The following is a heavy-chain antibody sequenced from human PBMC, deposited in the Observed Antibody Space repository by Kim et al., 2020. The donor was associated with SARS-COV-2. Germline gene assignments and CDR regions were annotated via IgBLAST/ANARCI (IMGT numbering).Heavy chain of an antibody. J-gene: IGHJ4*02. CDR1: GGTFSSYA. D-gene: IGHD2-15*01. V-gene: IGHV1-69*13. CDR3: ARVGSYCSGGSGMGRFDY. CDR2: IIPIFGTA. Sequence: SVKVSCKASGGTFSSYAISWVRQAPGQGLEWMGGIIPIFGTANYAQKFQGRVTITADESTSTAYMELSSLRSEDTAVYYCARVGSYCSGGSGMGRFDYWGQGTLVTVSS.